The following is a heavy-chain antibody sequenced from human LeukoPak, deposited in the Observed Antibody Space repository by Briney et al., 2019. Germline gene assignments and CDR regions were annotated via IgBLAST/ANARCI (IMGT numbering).Heavy chain of an antibody. J-gene: IGHJ1*01. Sequence: SETLYLTCTVSGGSVSSGNYYWSWIRQPPGKGLEWIGYIYYSGSTNYSPSLKSRVTISIDTSKNQFSLKLSSVTAADTAVYYCASGYCSGGTCYRSYFGHWGQGALVTVSS. CDR2: IYYSGST. D-gene: IGHD2-15*01. V-gene: IGHV4-61*01. CDR3: ASGYCSGGTCYRSYFGH. CDR1: GGSVSSGNYY.